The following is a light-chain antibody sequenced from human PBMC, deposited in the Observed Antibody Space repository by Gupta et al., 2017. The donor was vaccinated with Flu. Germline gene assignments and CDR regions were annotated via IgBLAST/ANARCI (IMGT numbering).Light chain of an antibody. J-gene: IGLJ1*01. V-gene: IGLV7-46*01. CDR1: PSAVGSDHC. Sequence: VTLTCDSTPSAVGSDHCLYWFQQHSGTAPLLLIYDVRRNPAWTPARFSGSLPGGTAALTISGQQPEDEAEYYCFTYSNTDRGVFGGGTQFTVL. CDR3: FTYSNTDRGV. CDR2: DVR.